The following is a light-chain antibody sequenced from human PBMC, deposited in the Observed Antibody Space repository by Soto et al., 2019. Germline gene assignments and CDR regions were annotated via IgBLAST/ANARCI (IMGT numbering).Light chain of an antibody. CDR1: QSVTNNY. Sequence: EVVLTQSPGTLSLSPGERATLSCRASQSVTNNYLAWYQQKPGQAPRLLIYGASTRATGIPDRFSGSGSGTDFTLTVSRLEPEDCAVYYCQQYGGSPLVTFGGGTKVEIK. CDR3: QQYGGSPLVT. V-gene: IGKV3-20*01. CDR2: GAS. J-gene: IGKJ4*01.